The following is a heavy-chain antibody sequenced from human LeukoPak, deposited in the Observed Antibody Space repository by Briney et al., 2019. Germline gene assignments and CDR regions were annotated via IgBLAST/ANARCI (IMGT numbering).Heavy chain of an antibody. V-gene: IGHV1-18*01. CDR2: ISAYNGNT. J-gene: IGHJ4*02. CDR3: ARSYYDFWSGYYIDEYYFDY. CDR1: GYTFTSYG. Sequence: GASVKVSCKASGYTFTSYGISWVRQAPGQGLEWMGRISAYNGNTNYAQKLQGRVTMTTDTSTSTAYMELRSLRSDDTAVYYCARSYYDFWSGYYIDEYYFDYWGQGTLVTVSS. D-gene: IGHD3-3*01.